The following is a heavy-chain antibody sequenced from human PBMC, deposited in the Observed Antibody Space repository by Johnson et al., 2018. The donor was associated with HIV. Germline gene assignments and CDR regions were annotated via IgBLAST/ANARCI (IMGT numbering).Heavy chain of an antibody. D-gene: IGHD1-26*01. CDR3: AREGVGTTSDDAFDI. V-gene: IGHV3-23*04. J-gene: IGHJ3*02. Sequence: VQLVESGGGLIQPGGSLRLSCAASGFTFSSYAMTWVRQAPGKGLEWVSTISGSGGSTYYADSVKARFTISRDNSKNTLYLQMNSLRAEDTALYYCAREGVGTTSDDAFDIWGQGTMVTVSS. CDR1: GFTFSSYA. CDR2: ISGSGGST.